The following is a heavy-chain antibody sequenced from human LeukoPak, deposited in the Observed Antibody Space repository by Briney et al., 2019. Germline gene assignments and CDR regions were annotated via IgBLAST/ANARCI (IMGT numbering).Heavy chain of an antibody. D-gene: IGHD6-13*01. CDR3: ARDRVAAAGLLDY. V-gene: IGHV1-2*02. CDR2: INPNSGGT. J-gene: IGHJ4*02. Sequence: GASVKVSCKASGYTFTGYYMHWVRQAPGQGLEWMGWINPNSGGTNYAQKFRGRVTMTRDTSISTAYMELSRLRSDDTAVYYCARDRVAAAGLLDYWGQGTLVTVSS. CDR1: GYTFTGYY.